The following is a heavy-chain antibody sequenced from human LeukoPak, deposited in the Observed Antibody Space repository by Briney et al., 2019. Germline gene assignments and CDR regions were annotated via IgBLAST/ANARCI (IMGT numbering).Heavy chain of an antibody. D-gene: IGHD1-7*01. CDR3: ARDSPNYSKGAIDI. CDR2: VNTDGTSS. Sequence: GGSLRLSCAASGFTFSSHGMHWVRQAPGKGLVRVAHVNTDGTSSSYVDSVKGRFTISRDNAKNTLYLQMNSLRAEDTAVYYCARDSPNYSKGAIDIWGQGTMVTVSS. CDR1: GFTFSSHG. V-gene: IGHV3-74*01. J-gene: IGHJ3*02.